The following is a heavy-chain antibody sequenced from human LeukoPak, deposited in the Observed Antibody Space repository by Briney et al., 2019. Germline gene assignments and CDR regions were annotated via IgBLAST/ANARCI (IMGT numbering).Heavy chain of an antibody. Sequence: GGSLRLSCAASGFTFRSYWMDWVRRAPGKGLEWVANIKQDGSEMYYVDSVKGRFTISRDNTKNSLFLHMSSLRAEDTAVYFCASSYFDNSLHAYDIWGQGTMVTVSS. CDR3: ASSYFDNSLHAYDI. J-gene: IGHJ3*02. D-gene: IGHD3-22*01. CDR2: IKQDGSEM. V-gene: IGHV3-7*01. CDR1: GFTFRSYW.